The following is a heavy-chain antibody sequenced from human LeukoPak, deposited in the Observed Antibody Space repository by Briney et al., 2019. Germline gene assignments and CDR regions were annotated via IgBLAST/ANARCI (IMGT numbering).Heavy chain of an antibody. D-gene: IGHD5-18*01. V-gene: IGHV4-39*07. CDR3: AREGWIQDRDYYYYYGMDV. J-gene: IGHJ6*02. CDR2: IYYSGST. Sequence: SQTLSLTCTVSGGSISSGSYYWGWIRQPPGKGLEWIGSIYYSGSTYYNPSLKSRVTISVDTSKNQFSLKLSSVTAADTAVYYCAREGWIQDRDYYYYYGMDVWGQGTTVTVSS. CDR1: GGSISSGSYY.